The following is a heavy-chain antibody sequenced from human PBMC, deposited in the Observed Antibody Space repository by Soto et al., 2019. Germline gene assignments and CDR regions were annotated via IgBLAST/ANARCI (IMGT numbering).Heavy chain of an antibody. D-gene: IGHD2-15*01. Sequence: ASVKVSCKASGGTFGSYAISWLRQAPGQGLEWMGGIIPIFGTANYAQKFQGRVTITADESTSTAYMELSSLRSEDTAVYYCARQYCSGGSCYSSCYYGMDVWG. V-gene: IGHV1-69*13. J-gene: IGHJ6*02. CDR3: ARQYCSGGSCYSSCYYGMDV. CDR1: GGTFGSYA. CDR2: IIPIFGTA.